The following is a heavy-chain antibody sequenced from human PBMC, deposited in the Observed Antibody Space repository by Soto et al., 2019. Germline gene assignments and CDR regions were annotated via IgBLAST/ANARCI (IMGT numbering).Heavy chain of an antibody. V-gene: IGHV1-69*02. J-gene: IGHJ6*02. D-gene: IGHD5-18*01. Sequence: QVQLVQSGAEVKKPGSSVKVSCKASGGTFSSYTISWVRQAPGQGLEWMGRIIPILGIANYAQKFQGRVTITADKSXXTXYXXLSSLRSEDTAVYYCARADTAMVTGHYYYYYGMDVWGQGTTVTVSS. CDR1: GGTFSSYT. CDR3: ARADTAMVTGHYYYYYGMDV. CDR2: IIPILGIA.